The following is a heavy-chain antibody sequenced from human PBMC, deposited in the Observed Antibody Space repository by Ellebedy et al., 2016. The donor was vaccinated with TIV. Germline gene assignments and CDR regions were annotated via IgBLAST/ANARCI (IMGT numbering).Heavy chain of an antibody. CDR3: ARRHTDGWSV. D-gene: IGHD6-19*01. J-gene: IGHJ3*01. CDR1: GDRFPYYW. CDR2: IFPGDGDT. Sequence: GESLKISXQVSGDRFPYYWIGWVRHKPGKGLEWLGIIFPGDGDTRYSPSFQGQVTISADKSSSVVYLHWSSLKASDHAMYFCARRHTDGWSVWGQGTVVTVSS. V-gene: IGHV5-51*01.